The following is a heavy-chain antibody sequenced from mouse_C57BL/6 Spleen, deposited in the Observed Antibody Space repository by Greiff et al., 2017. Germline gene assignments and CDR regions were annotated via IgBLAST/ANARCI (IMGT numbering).Heavy chain of an antibody. V-gene: IGHV1-69*01. J-gene: IGHJ4*01. D-gene: IGHD1-1*01. CDR3: ARGRPYGSSYAMDY. Sequence: QVHVKQPGAELVMPGASVKLSCKASGYTFTSYWMHWVKQRPGQGLEWIGEIDPSDSYTNYNQKFKGKSTLTVDKSSSTAYMQLSSLTSEDSAVYYCARGRPYGSSYAMDYWGQGTSVTVSS. CDR1: GYTFTSYW. CDR2: IDPSDSYT.